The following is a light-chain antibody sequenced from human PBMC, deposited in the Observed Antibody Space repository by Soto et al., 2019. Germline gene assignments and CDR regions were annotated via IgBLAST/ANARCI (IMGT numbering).Light chain of an antibody. CDR1: SSNIGAGYE. CDR3: QSYDSSLSVLYV. V-gene: IGLV1-40*01. Sequence: QSVLTQPPSVSGAQGQRVTISCTGRSSNIGAGYEVHWFQQLPGTAPKLLIYGNTNRPSGVPDRFSGSKSDTSASLAITGLQPEDEADYYCQSYDSSLSVLYVFGTGTKVTVL. CDR2: GNT. J-gene: IGLJ1*01.